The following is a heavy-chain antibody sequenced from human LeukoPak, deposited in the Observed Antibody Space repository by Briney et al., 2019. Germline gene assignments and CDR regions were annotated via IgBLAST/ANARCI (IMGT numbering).Heavy chain of an antibody. CDR3: ARDGEAASGYATGGFDT. J-gene: IGHJ4*02. D-gene: IGHD5-12*01. V-gene: IGHV3-74*01. CDR2: IKSDESST. CDR1: GFTFSRSW. Sequence: PGGSLRHSCAASGFTFSRSWMHWVRQAPGEGLVWVSRIKSDESSTTYADSVKGRFTISRDNAKNTVYLQMNSLRVEDTAVYYCARDGEAASGYATGGFDTWGQGTLVTVSS.